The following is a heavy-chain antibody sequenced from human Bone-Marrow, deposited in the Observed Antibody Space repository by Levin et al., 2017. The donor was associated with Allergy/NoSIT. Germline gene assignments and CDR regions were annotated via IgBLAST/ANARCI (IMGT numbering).Heavy chain of an antibody. V-gene: IGHV3-23*01. J-gene: IGHJ6*02. Sequence: ETLSLTCAASGFSFSDYAMAWVRQAPGKGLEWVSGIHGKGGKTYSADHVQGRFTISRDNSRKILYLQMASLRVEDTATYYCARRPYYNFWSAPDFYYGVDVWGRGTTVIVSS. CDR2: IHGKGGKT. CDR3: ARRPYYNFWSAPDFYYGVDV. CDR1: GFSFSDYA. D-gene: IGHD3-3*01.